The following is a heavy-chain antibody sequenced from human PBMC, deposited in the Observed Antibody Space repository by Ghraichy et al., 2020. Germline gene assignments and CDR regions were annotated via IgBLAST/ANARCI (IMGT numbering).Heavy chain of an antibody. CDR2: ISGSGDVT. Sequence: GGSQRLSCAVSGGTFSTYTMTWVRQAPGKGPEWVSAISGSGDVTHYADSVKGRFTISRDNSRNTLYVQMNSLRAEDTAVYFFVNLGVTRGFDYWGQGTLVTVST. CDR3: VNLGVTRGFDY. CDR1: GGTFSTYT. J-gene: IGHJ4*02. D-gene: IGHD3-16*01. V-gene: IGHV3-23*01.